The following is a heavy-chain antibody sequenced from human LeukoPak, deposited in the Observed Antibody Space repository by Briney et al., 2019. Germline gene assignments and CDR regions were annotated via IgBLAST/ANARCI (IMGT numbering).Heavy chain of an antibody. Sequence: SQTLSLTCTVSGGSISSGSYYWSWIRQPAGKGLEWIGRIYTSGSTNYNPSLKSRVTISVDTSKNQFSLKLSSVTAADTAVYYCARVTSSGDYYYYMDVWGKGTTVTVSS. CDR1: GGSISSGSYY. CDR3: ARVTSSGDYYYYMDV. D-gene: IGHD3-22*01. J-gene: IGHJ6*03. CDR2: IYTSGST. V-gene: IGHV4-61*02.